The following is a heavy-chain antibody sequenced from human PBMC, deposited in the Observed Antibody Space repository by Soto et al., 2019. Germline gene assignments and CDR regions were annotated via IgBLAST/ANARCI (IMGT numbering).Heavy chain of an antibody. CDR2: IYYSGST. CDR3: ARCIAARPSESDYYYYYGMDV. Sequence: SETLSLTCTVSGGSISSSSYYWGWIRQPPGKGLEWIGSIYYSGSTYYNPSLKSRVTISVDTSKNQFSLKLSSVTAADTAVYYCARCIAARPSESDYYYYYGMDVWGQGTTVTVSS. D-gene: IGHD6-6*01. J-gene: IGHJ6*02. CDR1: GGSISSSSYY. V-gene: IGHV4-39*01.